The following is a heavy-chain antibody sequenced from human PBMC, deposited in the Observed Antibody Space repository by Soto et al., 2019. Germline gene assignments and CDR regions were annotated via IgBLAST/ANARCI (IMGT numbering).Heavy chain of an antibody. D-gene: IGHD1-7*01. J-gene: IGHJ6*02. CDR1: GYTFTGYY. CDR3: ARGGLGRYNWNYDYYYYGMDV. CDR2: INPNSGGT. Sequence: QVQLVQSGAEVKKPGASVKVSCKASGYTFTGYYMHWVRQAPGQGLEWMGWINPNSGGTNYAQKFQGWVTMTRDTSISTGYMELSRLRSDDTAVYYCARGGLGRYNWNYDYYYYGMDVWGQGTTVTVSS. V-gene: IGHV1-2*04.